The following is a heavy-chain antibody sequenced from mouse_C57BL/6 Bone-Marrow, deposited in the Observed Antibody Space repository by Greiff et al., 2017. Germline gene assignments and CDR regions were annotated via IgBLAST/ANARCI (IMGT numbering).Heavy chain of an antibody. CDR1: GFTFNTYA. CDR3: VRDEVYGYETWFAY. V-gene: IGHV10-3*01. J-gene: IGHJ3*01. Sequence: EVKVVESGGGLVQPKGSLKLSCAASGFTFNTYAMHWVRQAPGKGLEWVARIRSKSSNYATYYADSVKDRFTISRDDSQSMLYLQMNNLKTEDTAMYYCVRDEVYGYETWFAYWGQGTLVTVSA. D-gene: IGHD2-2*01. CDR2: IRSKSSNYAT.